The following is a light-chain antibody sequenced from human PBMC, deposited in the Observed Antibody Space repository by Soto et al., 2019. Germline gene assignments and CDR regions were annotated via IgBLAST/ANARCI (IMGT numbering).Light chain of an antibody. CDR2: AAS. CDR3: QQSYNTPPWT. CDR1: QSISSY. J-gene: IGKJ1*01. V-gene: IGKV1-39*01. Sequence: DIHMTQSASSLAAFVGNLVPIPCRSSQSISSYLNWYQQKPRKAPKLLIYAASSLQSGVPPTFSSSGSWTDFTLPISSLQTEDFATYYCQQSYNTPPWTFGQGTKVDIK.